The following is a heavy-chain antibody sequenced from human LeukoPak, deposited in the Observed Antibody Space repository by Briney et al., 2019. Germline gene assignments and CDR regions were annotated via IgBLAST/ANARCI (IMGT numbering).Heavy chain of an antibody. CDR3: ARQGAMMKAFDI. V-gene: IGHV4-39*01. CDR1: GGSISSSSYY. J-gene: IGHJ3*02. CDR2: IYYSGST. Sequence: SETLSLTCTVSGGSISSSSYYWGWIRQPPGEGLEWIGSIYYSGSTYYNPSLKSRVTISVDTSKNQFSLKLSSVTAADTAVYYCARQGAMMKAFDIWGQGTMVTVSS. D-gene: IGHD3-22*01.